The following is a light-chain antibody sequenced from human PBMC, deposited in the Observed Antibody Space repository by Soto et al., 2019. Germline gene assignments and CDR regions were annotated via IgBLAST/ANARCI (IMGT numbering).Light chain of an antibody. J-gene: IGLJ3*02. CDR2: NDN. V-gene: IGLV1-44*01. CDR1: SSNVENNF. Sequence: QLVLTQPPSASGTPGQRGTISCSGSSSNVENNFLNWYRHLPGTAPKLLIYNDNQRPSGVPDRFSGSKSGTSASLALSGLHSDDEADYYCAAWDDSLNGLLFGGGTKLTVL. CDR3: AAWDDSLNGLL.